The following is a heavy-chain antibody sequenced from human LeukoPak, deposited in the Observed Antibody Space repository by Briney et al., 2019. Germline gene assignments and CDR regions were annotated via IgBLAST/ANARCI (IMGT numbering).Heavy chain of an antibody. J-gene: IGHJ4*02. Sequence: GSSVKVSCKASGGTFSSYAISWVRQAPGQGLEWMGGIIPIFGTANYAQKFQGRVTITADKSTSTAYMELSSLRSEDTAVYYCARLGFGELLYYFDYWGQGTLVTVSS. CDR2: IIPIFGTA. D-gene: IGHD3-10*01. CDR3: ARLGFGELLYYFDY. V-gene: IGHV1-69*06. CDR1: GGTFSSYA.